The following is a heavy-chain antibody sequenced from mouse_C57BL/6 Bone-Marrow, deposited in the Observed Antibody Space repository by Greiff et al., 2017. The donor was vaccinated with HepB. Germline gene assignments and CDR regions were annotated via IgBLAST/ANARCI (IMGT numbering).Heavy chain of an antibody. V-gene: IGHV14-3*01. J-gene: IGHJ1*03. CDR3: ARYDGYSWYFDC. Sequence: EVQLQQSVAELVRPGASVKLSCTASGFNIKNTYMHWVKQRPEQGLEWIGRIDPANGNTKYAPKVQGKATITADTSSNTAYLQLSSLAAGDTAIYFWARYDGYSWYFDCWGTGTTVTVSS. CDR1: GFNIKNTY. D-gene: IGHD2-3*01. CDR2: IDPANGNT.